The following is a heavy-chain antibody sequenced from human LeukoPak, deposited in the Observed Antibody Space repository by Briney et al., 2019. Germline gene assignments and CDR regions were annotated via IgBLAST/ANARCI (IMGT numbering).Heavy chain of an antibody. CDR1: GDSINSLDL. Sequence: SETLSLTCTVSGDSINSLDLWSWVRQPPGKGLEWIGYIYYSGSTNYNPSLKSRVTISVDTSKNQFSLKLNSVTAADTAMFYCARDTLVAIDYWGQGTLVTVSS. D-gene: IGHD6-6*01. CDR2: IYYSGST. J-gene: IGHJ4*02. CDR3: ARDTLVAIDY. V-gene: IGHV4-59*11.